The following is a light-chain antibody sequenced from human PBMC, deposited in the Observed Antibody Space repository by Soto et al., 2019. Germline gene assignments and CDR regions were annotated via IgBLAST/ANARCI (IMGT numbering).Light chain of an antibody. Sequence: QSVLTQPASVSGSPGQSITISCTGTSSDVGGYNYVSWYQQHPGKAPKLMIYEVSNRPSGVSNRFSGSKSGNTASLTISGLQAEDEAHYYCSSYTSSSFYVYGPGTKVTVL. V-gene: IGLV2-14*01. J-gene: IGLJ1*01. CDR3: SSYTSSSFYV. CDR2: EVS. CDR1: SSDVGGYNY.